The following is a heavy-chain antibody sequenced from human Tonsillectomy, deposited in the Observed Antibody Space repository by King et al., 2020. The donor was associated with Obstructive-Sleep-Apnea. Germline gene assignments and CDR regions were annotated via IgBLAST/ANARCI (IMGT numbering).Heavy chain of an antibody. V-gene: IGHV4-4*08. CDR3: VGGYGWLPDY. D-gene: IGHD5-24*01. CDR1: GASISSFY. J-gene: IGHJ4*02. CDR2: IYRSGST. Sequence: VQLQESGPGLVKPSETLSLTCTVSGASISSFYCNWIRQSPGKGLEWIGYIYRSGSTNYNPSLKSRVTISVDTSNDQFSLNLSSVTAADSAIYYCVGGYGWLPDYWGQGTLVTVSS.